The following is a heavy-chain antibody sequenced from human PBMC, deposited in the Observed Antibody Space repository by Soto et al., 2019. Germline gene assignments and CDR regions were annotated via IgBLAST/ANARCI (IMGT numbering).Heavy chain of an antibody. J-gene: IGHJ4*02. CDR3: ARDIGSYAYGEGY. D-gene: IGHD3-10*01. Sequence: SETLSLTCSVSGGSINNYWWSWIRQPAGKGLEWIGRVYSSGTTDYNPSLNSRATMSVETSKNQFSLKLSSVTAADTAVYYCARDIGSYAYGEGYWGQGIQV. V-gene: IGHV4-4*07. CDR1: GGSINNYW. CDR2: VYSSGTT.